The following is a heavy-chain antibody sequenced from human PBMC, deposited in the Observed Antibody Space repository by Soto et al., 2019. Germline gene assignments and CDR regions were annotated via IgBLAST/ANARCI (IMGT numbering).Heavy chain of an antibody. J-gene: IGHJ4*02. CDR2: INPFDGSR. V-gene: IGHV1-46*01. CDR3: ARRQIAVAGSFDY. CDR1: GYIFTSYY. D-gene: IGHD6-19*01. Sequence: ASVKVSCKASGYIFTSYYIHWVRQAPGQGLEWMGWINPFDGSRMFAQSFQGRVTMTRDTSTSTVYMEVSSLRSEDTAVYYCARRQIAVAGSFDYWGQGTLVTVSS.